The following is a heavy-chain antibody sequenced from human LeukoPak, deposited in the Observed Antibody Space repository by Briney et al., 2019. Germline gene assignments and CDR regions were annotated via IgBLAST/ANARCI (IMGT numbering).Heavy chain of an antibody. V-gene: IGHV3-21*01. J-gene: IGHJ4*02. CDR1: GFTFSSYS. Sequence: GGSLRLSCAASGFTFSSYSMNWVRQAPGKGLEWVSSISSSSSYIYYADSVKGRFTISRDNAKNSLYLQMNSLRAEDTAVYYCVRVSPPNYDFWSGYYPYYFDYWGQGTLVTVSS. CDR2: ISSSSSYI. CDR3: VRVSPPNYDFWSGYYPYYFDY. D-gene: IGHD3-3*01.